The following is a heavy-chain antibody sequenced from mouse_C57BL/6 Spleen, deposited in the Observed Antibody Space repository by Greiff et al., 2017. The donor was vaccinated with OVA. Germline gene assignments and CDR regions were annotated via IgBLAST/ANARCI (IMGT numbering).Heavy chain of an antibody. Sequence: QVQLKQPGTELVKPGASEKLSCKASGYTFTSYWMHWVKQRPGQGLEWIGNINPSNGGTNYNEKFKSKATLTVDKSSSTAYMQLSSLTSEDSAVYYCASDSSYWYFDVWGTGTTVTVSS. V-gene: IGHV1-53*01. CDR3: ASDSSYWYFDV. CDR2: INPSNGGT. CDR1: GYTFTSYW. D-gene: IGHD2-13*01. J-gene: IGHJ1*03.